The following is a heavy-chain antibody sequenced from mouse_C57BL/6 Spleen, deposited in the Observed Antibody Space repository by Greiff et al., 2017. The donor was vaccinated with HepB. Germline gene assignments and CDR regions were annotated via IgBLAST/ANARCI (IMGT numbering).Heavy chain of an antibody. CDR2: INPNNGGT. V-gene: IGHV1-26*01. CDR1: GYTFTDYY. J-gene: IGHJ2*01. Sequence: EVQLQQSGPELVKPGASVKISCKASGYTFTDYYMNWVKQSHGKSLEWIGDINPNNGGTSYNQKFKGKATLTVDKSSSTAYMELRSLTSEDSAVYYCARWDLTVDLFFDYWGQGTTLTVSS. D-gene: IGHD4-1*01. CDR3: ARWDLTVDLFFDY.